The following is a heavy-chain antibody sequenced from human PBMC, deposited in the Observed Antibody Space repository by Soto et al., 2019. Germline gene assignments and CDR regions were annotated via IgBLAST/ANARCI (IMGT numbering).Heavy chain of an antibody. Sequence: EVQLVESGGGLVQPGGSLRLSCEAAGFTFRNYDLHWVRQGTGKGLEWVSGISAAGDPDYADSVEGRFTTSRENAQNSFFLQMNSLRVGDTAVYYCASTDGDFYGLDVWGQGTAVIVSS. V-gene: IGHV3-13*05. CDR2: ISAAGDP. CDR3: ASTDGDFYGLDV. CDR1: GFTFRNYD. J-gene: IGHJ6*02.